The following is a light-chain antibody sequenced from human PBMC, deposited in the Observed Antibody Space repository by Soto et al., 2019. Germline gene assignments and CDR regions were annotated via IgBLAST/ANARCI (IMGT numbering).Light chain of an antibody. J-gene: IGLJ1*01. Sequence: QSALTQPASVSGSPGKSITISGTGTSRDVGGYNYVSWYQQHPGKAPKLMIYEVSNRPSGVSNRFSGSKSGNTASLTISGLQAEDEADYYCSSYTSSSTLYVFGTGTKLTVL. V-gene: IGLV2-14*01. CDR1: SRDVGGYNY. CDR3: SSYTSSSTLYV. CDR2: EVS.